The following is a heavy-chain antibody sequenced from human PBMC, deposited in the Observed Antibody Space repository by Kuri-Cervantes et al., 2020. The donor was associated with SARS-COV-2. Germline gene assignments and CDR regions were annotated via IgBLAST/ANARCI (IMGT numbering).Heavy chain of an antibody. CDR3: ARGAHDYYYYGMDV. Sequence: GESLKISCAASGFTFSDYYTSWIRQAPGKGLEWVSYISSSGSTIYYADSVKGRFTISRDNAKNSLYLQMNSLRAEDTAVYYCARGAHDYYYYGMDVWGQGTTVTVSS. CDR1: GFTFSDYY. V-gene: IGHV3-11*01. J-gene: IGHJ6*02. CDR2: ISSSGSTI.